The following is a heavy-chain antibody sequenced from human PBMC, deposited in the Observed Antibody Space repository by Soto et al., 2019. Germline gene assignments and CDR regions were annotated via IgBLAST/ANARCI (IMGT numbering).Heavy chain of an antibody. Sequence: ASVKVSCKASGGTFSSYAISWVRQAPGQGLEWMGGIIPIFGTANYAQKFQGRVTITADESTSTAYMELSSLRSEDTAVYYCAMGKSYCSGGSCLSGAFDIWGQGTMVTVSS. CDR1: GGTFSSYA. D-gene: IGHD2-15*01. CDR3: AMGKSYCSGGSCLSGAFDI. J-gene: IGHJ3*02. V-gene: IGHV1-69*13. CDR2: IIPIFGTA.